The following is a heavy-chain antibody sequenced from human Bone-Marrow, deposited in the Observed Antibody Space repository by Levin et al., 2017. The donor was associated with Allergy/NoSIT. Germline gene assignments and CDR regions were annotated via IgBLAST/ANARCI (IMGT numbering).Heavy chain of an antibody. V-gene: IGHV4-39*01. CDR2: ISYNGNT. CDR3: ARLPTGWPNWLDP. Sequence: PSQTLSLTCTVSGGSINSYPYSWGWIRRSPRKGLEWIGTISYNGNTYYNPSLKSRVTISVDTSNSQFSLKVTSVSDADTAVYYCARLPTGWPNWLDPWGQGTQVTVSS. CDR1: GGSINSYPYS. J-gene: IGHJ5*02.